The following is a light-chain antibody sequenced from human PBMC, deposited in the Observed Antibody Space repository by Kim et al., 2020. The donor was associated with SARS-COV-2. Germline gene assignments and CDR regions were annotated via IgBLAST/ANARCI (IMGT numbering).Light chain of an antibody. Sequence: SSGPGATAPLSSSPSVGINCAWYQQPPDQAPALRIFDAATRATGTPTRFRGSGSGTDFTLTISILGAEDVAIDDCQRRRSRPPALSFGGGTKLEI. V-gene: IGKV3-11*01. J-gene: IGKJ4*01. CDR3: QRRRSRPPALS. CDR2: DAA. CDR1: PSVGIN.